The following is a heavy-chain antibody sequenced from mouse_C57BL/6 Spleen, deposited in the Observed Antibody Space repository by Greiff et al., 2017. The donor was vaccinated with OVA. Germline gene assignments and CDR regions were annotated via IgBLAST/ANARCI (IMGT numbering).Heavy chain of an antibody. D-gene: IGHD2-5*01. CDR3: ARQDSNYGDYAMDY. CDR2: ISSGGSYT. Sequence: DVKLVESGGDLVKPGGSLKLSCAASGFTFSSYGMSWVRQTPDKRLEWVATISSGGSYTYYPDSVKGRFTISRDNAKNTLYLQMSSLKSEDTAMYYCARQDSNYGDYAMDYWGQGTSVTVSS. V-gene: IGHV5-6*02. J-gene: IGHJ4*01. CDR1: GFTFSSYG.